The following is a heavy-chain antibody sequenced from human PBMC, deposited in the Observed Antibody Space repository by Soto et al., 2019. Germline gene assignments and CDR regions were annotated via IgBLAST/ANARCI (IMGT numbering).Heavy chain of an antibody. CDR2: IYPGGST. D-gene: IGHD2-15*01. V-gene: IGHV4-4*02. CDR3: ARDKKGDRKCSGGTCYSSRLFDY. Sequence: SETLSLTCAVSGGSISNSNWCSCVRQPPGRGLEWIGEIYPGGSTNYIPSLKSRVTISIDKSKNQFSLKLSSVTAADTAVYYCARDKKGDRKCSGGTCYSSRLFDYWGQGALVTVSS. J-gene: IGHJ4*02. CDR1: GGSISNSNW.